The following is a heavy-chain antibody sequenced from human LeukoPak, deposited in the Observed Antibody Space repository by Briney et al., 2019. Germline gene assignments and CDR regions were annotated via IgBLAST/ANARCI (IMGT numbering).Heavy chain of an antibody. V-gene: IGHV3-7*03. Sequence: GGSLRLSCAASGSTFSSYWMSWVRQAPGKGLEWVANIKQDGSEKYYVDSVKGRFTISRDNAKNSLYLQMNSLRAEDTAVYYCARETQVYYFDYWGQGTLVTVSS. CDR1: GSTFSSYW. CDR3: ARETQVYYFDY. J-gene: IGHJ4*02. CDR2: IKQDGSEK.